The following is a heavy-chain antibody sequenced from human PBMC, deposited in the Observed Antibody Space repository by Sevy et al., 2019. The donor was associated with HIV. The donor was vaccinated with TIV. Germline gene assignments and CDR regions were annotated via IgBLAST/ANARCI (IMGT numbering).Heavy chain of an antibody. Sequence: ASMKVSCKASGYTFTSYDINWVRQATGQGLEWMGWMNPNSGNTGYAQKFQGRVTMTRNTSISTAYMELSSLRSEDTAVYYCARPRVAAAGMGFDPWGQGTLVTVSS. V-gene: IGHV1-8*01. CDR1: GYTFTSYD. D-gene: IGHD6-13*01. CDR2: MNPNSGNT. J-gene: IGHJ5*02. CDR3: ARPRVAAAGMGFDP.